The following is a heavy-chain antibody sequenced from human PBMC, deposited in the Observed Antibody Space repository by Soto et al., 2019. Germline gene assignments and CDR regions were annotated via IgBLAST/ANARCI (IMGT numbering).Heavy chain of an antibody. CDR3: ARGFALGPAPDTRLHWFDP. V-gene: IGHV1-69*02. J-gene: IGHJ5*02. CDR2: IIPILGVV. CDR1: GGTFSTYS. D-gene: IGHD2-2*01. Sequence: QVQLVQSGAEVKKPGSSVNVSCKASGGTFSTYSIGWVRQAPGQGLEWMGRIIPILGVVDYAEKFQDRVTVTLDIATITAEMGLSSLRSDYTAVYYCARGFALGPAPDTRLHWFDPWGQGTLVTVSS.